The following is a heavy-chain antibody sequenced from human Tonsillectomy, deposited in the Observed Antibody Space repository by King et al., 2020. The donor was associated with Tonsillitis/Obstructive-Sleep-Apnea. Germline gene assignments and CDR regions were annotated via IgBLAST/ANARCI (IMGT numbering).Heavy chain of an antibody. CDR2: INPSDGAT. Sequence: QLVQSVADVQKPGASVKVSCKASVYTFTSYYVHWVRQAPGQGLEWMGIINPSDGATSNAQKFQGRVTMTRDTSTSTVYMELSSLRSEDTAVYYCAWAPSGEPYTWVDLGGQDTLVSV. D-gene: IGHD1-14*01. CDR3: AWAPSGEPYTWVDL. V-gene: IGHV1-46*01. CDR1: VYTFTSYY. J-gene: IGHJ1*01.